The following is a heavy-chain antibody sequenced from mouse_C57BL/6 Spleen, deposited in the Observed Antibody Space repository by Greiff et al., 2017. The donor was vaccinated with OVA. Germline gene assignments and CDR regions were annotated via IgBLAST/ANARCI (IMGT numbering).Heavy chain of an antibody. V-gene: IGHV5-16*01. D-gene: IGHD2-3*01. CDR3: ARLDNIYDGYYYYFDY. Sequence: EVQLVESEGGLVQPGSSMKLSCTASGFTFSDYYMAWVRQVPEKGLEWVANINYDGSSTYYLASLKSRFIISRDNAKNILYLQMSSLKSEDTATDYCARLDNIYDGYYYYFDYWGQGTTLTVSS. CDR1: GFTFSDYY. CDR2: INYDGSST. J-gene: IGHJ2*01.